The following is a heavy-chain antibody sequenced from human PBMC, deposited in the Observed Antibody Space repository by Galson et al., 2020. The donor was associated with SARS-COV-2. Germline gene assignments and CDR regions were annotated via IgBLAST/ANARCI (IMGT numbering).Heavy chain of an antibody. V-gene: IGHV3-74*01. CDR1: GFTFSRFD. CDR3: ASRGVVIRDISFDN. CDR2: LNRDGISA. D-gene: IGHD2-21*01. Sequence: GGSLRLSCVASGFTFSRFDMHWVRQAPGKGLVWVSRLNRDGISAFYADSVEGRFTISRDNAKNTLYLQMHSLRAEDTAVYYCASRGVVIRDISFDNWCQGTLVTVSS. J-gene: IGHJ4*02.